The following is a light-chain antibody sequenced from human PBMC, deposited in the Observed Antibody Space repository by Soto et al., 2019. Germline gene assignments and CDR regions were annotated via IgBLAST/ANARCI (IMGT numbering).Light chain of an antibody. CDR3: QQYACSPWT. V-gene: IGKV3-20*01. J-gene: IGKJ1*01. CDR1: QSVSRSY. CDR2: GAS. Sequence: IGVTQSPGTLSLSQGERATLSCRASQSVSRSYLAWFQQKPGQAPRLLIYGASSRATGIPDRVSGSGSGTDFTLTISRLEPEDFAVYYCQQYACSPWTFGQGTMVDIK.